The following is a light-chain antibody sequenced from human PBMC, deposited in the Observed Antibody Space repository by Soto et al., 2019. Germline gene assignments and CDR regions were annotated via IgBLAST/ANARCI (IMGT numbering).Light chain of an antibody. CDR3: CSYAGSPYV. CDR1: SSDVGGYNY. CDR2: DVS. J-gene: IGLJ1*01. Sequence: QSALTQPRSVSGSPGQSVTISCTGTSSDVGGYNYVSWYQQHPGKAPKVMIYDVSKRPSGVPDRFSGSKSGNTASLTISGLQAEDEADYYCCSYAGSPYVFGTGTQGHRP. V-gene: IGLV2-11*01.